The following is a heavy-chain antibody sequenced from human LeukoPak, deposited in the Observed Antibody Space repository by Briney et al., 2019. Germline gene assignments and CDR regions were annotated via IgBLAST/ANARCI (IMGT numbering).Heavy chain of an antibody. Sequence: TGGSLRLSCAASGFTFSSYAMSWVRQAPGKGLEWVSAISGSGGSTYYADSVKGRFTISRDNSKNTLYLQMNSLRAEGTAVYYCAKGRSSGWYAYFDYWGQGTLVTVSS. CDR1: GFTFSSYA. V-gene: IGHV3-23*01. J-gene: IGHJ4*02. D-gene: IGHD6-19*01. CDR3: AKGRSSGWYAYFDY. CDR2: ISGSGGST.